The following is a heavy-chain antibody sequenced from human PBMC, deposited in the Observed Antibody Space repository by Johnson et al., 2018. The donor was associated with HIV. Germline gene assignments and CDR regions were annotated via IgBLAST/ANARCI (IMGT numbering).Heavy chain of an antibody. D-gene: IGHD1-26*01. J-gene: IGHJ3*02. V-gene: IGHV3-30*04. CDR3: ARGGGVVGNAFDI. CDR1: GFTFSSYA. CDR2: ISYDGSDK. Sequence: QMQLVESGGGLVQPGRSLRLSCAASGFTFSSYAMHWVRQAPGKGLEWVAVISYDGSDKYYADSVKGRFTISRDNSKNTLYLQMNSLRAEDTAVYYCARGGGVVGNAFDIWGQGTMVTVSS.